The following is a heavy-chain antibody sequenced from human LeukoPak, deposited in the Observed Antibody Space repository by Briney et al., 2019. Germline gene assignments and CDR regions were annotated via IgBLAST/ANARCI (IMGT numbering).Heavy chain of an antibody. CDR1: GVSCSGYY. V-gene: IGHV4-34*01. D-gene: IGHD6-13*01. J-gene: IGHJ4*02. CDR3: ARALIAPLFDY. Sequence: SETLSLTCAVYGVSCSGYYWRWIRQPPGKGLEWIGEINHSGSTNYNPSLKSRVTISVDTSKNQFSLKLSSVTAADTAVYYCARALIAPLFDYWGQRNLVTVSS. CDR2: INHSGST.